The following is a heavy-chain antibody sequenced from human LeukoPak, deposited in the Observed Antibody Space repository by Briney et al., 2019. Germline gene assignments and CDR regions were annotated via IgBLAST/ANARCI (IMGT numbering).Heavy chain of an antibody. V-gene: IGHV3-74*01. CDR2: IKSDGST. J-gene: IGHJ1*01. CDR3: ARAPSEIGGYYPEYFRH. CDR1: GFTFSSYW. Sequence: GGSLRLSCAASGFTFSSYWMHWVRQAPGKGLVWVSRIKSDGSTRYADSVKGRFTISRDNAKNTVSLQMNSLRAEDTGVYYCARAPSEIGGYYPEYFRHWGQGTLVAVSP. D-gene: IGHD3-22*01.